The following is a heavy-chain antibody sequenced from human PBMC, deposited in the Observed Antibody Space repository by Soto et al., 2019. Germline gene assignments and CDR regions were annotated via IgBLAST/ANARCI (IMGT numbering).Heavy chain of an antibody. CDR3: ARGGGGYCTNGVCSKGVYYYYGMDV. J-gene: IGHJ6*02. D-gene: IGHD2-8*01. V-gene: IGHV1-3*01. CDR1: GYTFTSYA. CDR2: INAGNGNT. Sequence: ASVKVSCKASGYTFTSYAMHWVRQAPGQRLEWMGWINAGNGNTKYSQKFQGRVTITRDTSASTAYMELSSLRSEDTAVYYCARGGGGYCTNGVCSKGVYYYYGMDVWGQGTTVTVSS.